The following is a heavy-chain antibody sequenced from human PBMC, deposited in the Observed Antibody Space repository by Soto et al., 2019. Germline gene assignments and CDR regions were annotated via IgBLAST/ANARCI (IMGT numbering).Heavy chain of an antibody. J-gene: IGHJ5*01. Sequence: TGGSLRLSCAASGFSFSTFEMSWVRQAPGRGLEWVSFISDDGSRTYYADAVKGRFTISRDNSKHTLYLQMNSLTAEDTAVYACVKGGWLDFWGQGTLVTVS. CDR2: ISDDGSRT. D-gene: IGHD3-16*01. CDR3: VKGGWLDF. V-gene: IGHV3-23*01. CDR1: GFSFSTFE.